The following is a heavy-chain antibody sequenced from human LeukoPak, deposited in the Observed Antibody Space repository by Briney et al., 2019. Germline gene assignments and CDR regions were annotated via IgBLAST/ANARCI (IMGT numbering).Heavy chain of an antibody. Sequence: PGGSLRLSCAAFAFTFSNYYMSWVRQAPGKGLEWVANIKQDGSEKWYADSVKGRFTISRDNAKNSLYLQMNSLRAEDTAVYYCARGHCSGGSCYSSLYDYWGQGTLVTVSS. J-gene: IGHJ4*02. CDR2: IKQDGSEK. CDR1: AFTFSNYY. CDR3: ARGHCSGGSCYSSLYDY. V-gene: IGHV3-7*01. D-gene: IGHD2-15*01.